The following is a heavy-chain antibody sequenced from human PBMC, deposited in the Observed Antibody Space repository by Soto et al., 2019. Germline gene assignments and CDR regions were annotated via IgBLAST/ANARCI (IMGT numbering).Heavy chain of an antibody. V-gene: IGHV3-48*01. CDR3: ARGVQPAASYYYMDV. CDR2: ISSSSSTI. J-gene: IGHJ6*03. D-gene: IGHD2-2*01. CDR1: GFTFSSYS. Sequence: GGSLRLSCAASGFTFSSYSMNWVRQAPGKGLGWVSYISSSSSTIYYADSVKGRFTISRDNAKNSLYLQMNSLRAEDTAVYYCARGVQPAASYYYMDVWGKGTTVTVSS.